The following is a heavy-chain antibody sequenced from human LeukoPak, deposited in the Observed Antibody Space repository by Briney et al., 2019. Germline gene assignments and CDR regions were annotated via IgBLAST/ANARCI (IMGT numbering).Heavy chain of an antibody. D-gene: IGHD3-10*01. J-gene: IGHJ3*02. CDR2: ISYDGSNK. CDR1: GFTFSSYG. V-gene: IGHV3-30*18. CDR3: AKIGGRFLKAFKMVRKNHDAFDI. Sequence: GGSLRLSCAASGFTFSSYGMHWVRQAPGKGLDWVAVISYDGSNKYYADSVKGRFTISRDNSKNTLYLQMNSLRAEDTAVYYCAKIGGRFLKAFKMVRKNHDAFDIWGQGTMVTVSS.